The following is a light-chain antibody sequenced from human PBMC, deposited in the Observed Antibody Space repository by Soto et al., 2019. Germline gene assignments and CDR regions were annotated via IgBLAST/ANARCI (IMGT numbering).Light chain of an antibody. CDR1: RSDVGAYNY. CDR3: SSFTSRFTFV. J-gene: IGLJ1*01. V-gene: IGLV2-14*01. CDR2: EVT. Sequence: QSVLTQPASVSGSPGQSIPISCTGTRSDVGAYNYVSWYQQHPGKAPKLMISEVTNRPSGVSDRFSGSKSGNTASLTISGLQAEDEADYYCSSFTSRFTFVFGTGTKVTVL.